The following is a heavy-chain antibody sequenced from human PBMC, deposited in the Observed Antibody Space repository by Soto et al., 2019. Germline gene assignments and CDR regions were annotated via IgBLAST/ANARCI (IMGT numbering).Heavy chain of an antibody. CDR1: GGSISSGGYY. D-gene: IGHD2-21*02. CDR3: ARARRPLSGGVCYSDY. Sequence: SETLSLTCTVSGGSISSGGYYWSWIRQPPGKGLEWIGYIYYSGSTYYNPSLKSRVTISVDRSKNQFSLKLSSVTAADTAVYYCARARRPLSGGVCYSDYWGQGTLVTVSS. V-gene: IGHV4-30-4*01. J-gene: IGHJ4*02. CDR2: IYYSGST.